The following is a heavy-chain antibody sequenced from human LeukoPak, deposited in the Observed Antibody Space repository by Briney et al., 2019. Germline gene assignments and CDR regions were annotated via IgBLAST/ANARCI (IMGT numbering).Heavy chain of an antibody. J-gene: IGHJ4*02. V-gene: IGHV3-30*18. Sequence: GRSLRLSCAASGFPFSTFGMHWVRQAPGKGLEWVAAIAYDGSVKYYPDSLKGRLTISRDNSKNTLYLQMNSLRTVDTAVYSCAKDRTVVGATSFDYWGLGTLVTVSS. D-gene: IGHD1-26*01. CDR1: GFPFSTFG. CDR2: IAYDGSVK. CDR3: AKDRTVVGATSFDY.